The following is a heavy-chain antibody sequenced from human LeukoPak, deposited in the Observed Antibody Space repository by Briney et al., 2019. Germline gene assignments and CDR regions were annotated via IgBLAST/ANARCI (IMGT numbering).Heavy chain of an antibody. CDR2: MYYSGST. CDR3: ARHGRMGTIKLAY. V-gene: IGHV4-39*01. CDR1: GGSISNSSYY. J-gene: IGHJ4*02. Sequence: SETLSLTCTVSGGSISNSSYYWGWIRQPPGKGLEWIGSMYYSGSTYYNPSLKSRATISVDTPKKQFSLTLSSVTAADTAVYYCARHGRMGTIKLAYWGQGTLVTVSS. D-gene: IGHD5-24*01.